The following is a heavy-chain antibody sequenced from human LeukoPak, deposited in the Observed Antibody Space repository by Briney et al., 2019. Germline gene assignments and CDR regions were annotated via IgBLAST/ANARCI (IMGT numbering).Heavy chain of an antibody. CDR1: GFTFSSYA. V-gene: IGHV3-30*04. J-gene: IGHJ6*02. D-gene: IGHD5-12*01. CDR3: ARGYGSGYDWYYYGMDV. CDR2: ISYDGSNK. Sequence: GRSLRLSCAASGFTFSSYAMHWVRQAPGKGLEWVAVISYDGSNKYYADFVKGRFTISRDNSKNTLYLQMNSLRAEDTAVYYCARGYGSGYDWYYYGMDVWGQGTTVTVSS.